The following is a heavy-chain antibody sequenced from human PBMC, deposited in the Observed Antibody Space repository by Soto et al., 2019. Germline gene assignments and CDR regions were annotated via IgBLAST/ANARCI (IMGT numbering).Heavy chain of an antibody. D-gene: IGHD3-22*01. CDR3: AINYKYYYDSSGYWFDP. V-gene: IGHV1-18*04. Sequence: ASVKVSCKASGYTFTSYGMSWVRQAPGQGLEWMGWISAYNGNTNYAQKLQGRVTMTTDTCTSTAYMELRSLRSDDTAVYYCAINYKYYYDSSGYWFDPWGQGTMLTV. CDR2: ISAYNGNT. CDR1: GYTFTSYG. J-gene: IGHJ5*02.